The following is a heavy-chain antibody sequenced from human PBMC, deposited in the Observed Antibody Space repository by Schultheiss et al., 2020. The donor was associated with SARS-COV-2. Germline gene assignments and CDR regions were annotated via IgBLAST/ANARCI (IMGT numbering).Heavy chain of an antibody. V-gene: IGHV3-23*01. CDR1: GFNFSSFA. Sequence: GGSLRLSCAASGFNFSSFAMSWVRQAPGKGLEWVSAISASGEGSFYAGSVEGRFTISRDKSKNTLFLQMNSLKTEDTAVYYCTRGGVEWSPEWWYFDYWGQGTLVTVSS. CDR2: ISASGEGS. CDR3: TRGGVEWSPEWWYFDY. D-gene: IGHD2-15*01. J-gene: IGHJ4*02.